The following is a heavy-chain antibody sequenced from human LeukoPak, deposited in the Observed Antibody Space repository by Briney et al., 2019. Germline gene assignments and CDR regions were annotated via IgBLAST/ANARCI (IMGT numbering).Heavy chain of an antibody. D-gene: IGHD3-10*01. CDR3: AKVSSGGYWYFDP. J-gene: IGHJ2*01. Sequence: SETLSLTCAVSGGSIRSYYWSWIRQPPGKGLEWIGSIYYSGSTKYNPSLKSRVTISVDTSKNQFSLRLSSVTAADTAVYYCAKVSSGGYWYFDPWGRGTLVTVSS. CDR2: IYYSGST. V-gene: IGHV4-59*01. CDR1: GGSIRSYY.